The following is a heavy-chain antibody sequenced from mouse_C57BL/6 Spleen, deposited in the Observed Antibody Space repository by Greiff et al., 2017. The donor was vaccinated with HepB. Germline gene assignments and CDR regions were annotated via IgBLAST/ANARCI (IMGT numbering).Heavy chain of an antibody. D-gene: IGHD4-1*02. CDR1: GYSITSGYY. J-gene: IGHJ1*03. CDR2: ISYDGSN. Sequence: EVKLQESGPGLVKPSQSLSLTCSVTGYSITSGYYWNWIRQFPGNKLEWMGYISYDGSNNYKPSLKNRISITRDTSKNQFFLKLNSVTTEDTATYDCARRAGPQLGYFDVWGTGTTVTVSS. V-gene: IGHV3-6*01. CDR3: ARRAGPQLGYFDV.